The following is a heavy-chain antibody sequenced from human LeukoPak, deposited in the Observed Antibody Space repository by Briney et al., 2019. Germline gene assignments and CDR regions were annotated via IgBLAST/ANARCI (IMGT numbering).Heavy chain of an antibody. CDR3: ATAEPYCGGDCSFDY. Sequence: SETLSLTCTVSSGSISSSSYYWGWIRQPPGKGLEWIGSIYYSGSTYYNPSLKSRVTISVDTSKNQFSLKLSSVTAADTAVYYCATAEPYCGGDCSFDYWGQGTLVTVSS. J-gene: IGHJ4*02. CDR2: IYYSGST. CDR1: SGSISSSSYY. V-gene: IGHV4-39*01. D-gene: IGHD2-21*02.